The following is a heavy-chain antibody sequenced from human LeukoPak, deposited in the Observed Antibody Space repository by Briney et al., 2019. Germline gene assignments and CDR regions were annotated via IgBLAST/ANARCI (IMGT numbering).Heavy chain of an antibody. J-gene: IGHJ4*02. D-gene: IGHD2-2*01. CDR2: IWYDGSNK. V-gene: IGHV3-33*01. CDR3: ARGAVVVVPAAMQYYFDY. CDR1: GFTFSSYG. Sequence: PGRSLRLSCAASGFTFSSYGMHWVRQAPDKGLEWVAVIWYDGSNKYYADSVKGRFTISRDNSKNTLYLQMNSLRAEDTAVYYCARGAVVVVPAAMQYYFDYWGQGTLVTVSS.